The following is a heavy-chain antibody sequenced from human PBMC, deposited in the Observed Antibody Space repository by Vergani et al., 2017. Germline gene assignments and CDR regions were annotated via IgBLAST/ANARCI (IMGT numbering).Heavy chain of an antibody. CDR2: ISWNSGSI. Sequence: VQLVESGGGLVKPGGSLRLSCAASGFTFDDYAMHWVRQAPGKGLEWVSGISWNSGSIGYADSVKGRFTISRDNAKNSLYLQMNSLRAEDTALYYCASSSTGYWGQGTLVTVSS. J-gene: IGHJ4*02. CDR3: ASSSTGY. V-gene: IGHV3-9*01. CDR1: GFTFDDYA. D-gene: IGHD2-2*01.